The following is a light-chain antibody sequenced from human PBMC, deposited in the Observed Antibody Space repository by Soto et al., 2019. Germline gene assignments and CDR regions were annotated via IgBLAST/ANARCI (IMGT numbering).Light chain of an antibody. J-gene: IGKJ5*01. CDR1: QGISSY. V-gene: IGKV1-9*01. CDR2: AAS. Sequence: IQLTQSPCSLSASVGERVTITCRASQGISSYLAWYQQKPGKAPKLLIYAASTLQSGVPSRFSGSGSGTDFTLTISSLQPEDFATYYCQQLNSYPITFGQGTRLEIK. CDR3: QQLNSYPIT.